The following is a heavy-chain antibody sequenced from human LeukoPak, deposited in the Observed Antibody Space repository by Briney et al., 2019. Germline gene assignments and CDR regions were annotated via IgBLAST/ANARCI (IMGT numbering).Heavy chain of an antibody. D-gene: IGHD5-12*01. CDR1: GGSISPYF. J-gene: IGHJ4*02. CDR2: IYSTGRS. Sequence: SETLSLTCSVSGGSISPYFWSWIRQPAGKGLEWIGRIYSTGRSTYTSSLESRVTMSVDKSKNQLSLNLTSVTAADTAVYYCARVAVATTYFDYWGQGTLVTVSS. V-gene: IGHV4-4*07. CDR3: ARVAVATTYFDY.